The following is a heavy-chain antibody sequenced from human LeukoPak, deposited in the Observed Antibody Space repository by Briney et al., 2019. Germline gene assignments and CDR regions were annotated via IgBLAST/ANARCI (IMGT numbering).Heavy chain of an antibody. CDR3: ARDHSSSWYQMLGEPSWFDP. V-gene: IGHV4-61*02. Sequence: PSQTLSLTCPVSGGSISSGSYYWSWIRQPAGKGLEWIGRIYTSGSTNYNPSLKSRVTISVDTSKNQFSLKLSSVTAADTAVYYCARDHSSSWYQMLGEPSWFDPWGQGTLVTASS. CDR2: IYTSGST. CDR1: GGSISSGSYY. D-gene: IGHD6-13*01. J-gene: IGHJ5*02.